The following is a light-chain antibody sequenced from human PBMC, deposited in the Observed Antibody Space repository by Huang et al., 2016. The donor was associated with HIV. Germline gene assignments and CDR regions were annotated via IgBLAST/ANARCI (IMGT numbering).Light chain of an antibody. CDR3: QQYYSTPPT. CDR2: WAT. J-gene: IGKJ1*01. Sequence: DIVMTQSPDSLAVSLGERATINCKSSQSVLYSSNNENYLAWYQQKPGQPPTVLIYWATTRESGVPDRFSGSGSGSDFPLTISSLQAEDVAVYYCQQYYSTPPTFGQGTKVEIK. V-gene: IGKV4-1*01. CDR1: QSVLYSSNNENY.